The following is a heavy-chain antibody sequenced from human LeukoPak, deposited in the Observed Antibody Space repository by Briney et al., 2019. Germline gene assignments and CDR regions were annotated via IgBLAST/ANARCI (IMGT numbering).Heavy chain of an antibody. J-gene: IGHJ6*02. CDR1: GFTFSSYG. Sequence: GGSLRLSCAASGFTFSSYGMHWVRQAPGKGLERVAVISYDGSNKYYADSVKGRFTISRDNSKNTLYLQMNSLRAEDTAVYYCARVRDIVVVLDYGMDVWGQGTTVTVSS. D-gene: IGHD2-2*01. CDR3: ARVRDIVVVLDYGMDV. V-gene: IGHV3-30*03. CDR2: ISYDGSNK.